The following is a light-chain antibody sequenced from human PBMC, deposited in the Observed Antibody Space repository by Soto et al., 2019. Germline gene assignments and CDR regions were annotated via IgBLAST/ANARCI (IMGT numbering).Light chain of an antibody. J-gene: IGLJ1*01. Sequence: QSALTQPRSVSGSPGQSVTISCSGTSSDVGGYSYVSWYQQRPGKAPKLMIYDVITRPSGVPDRFSGSKSGNTASLTISGLLAEDEADYLCCSYAGSYTFVFGTGTKLTVL. CDR2: DVI. V-gene: IGLV2-11*01. CDR1: SSDVGGYSY. CDR3: CSYAGSYTFV.